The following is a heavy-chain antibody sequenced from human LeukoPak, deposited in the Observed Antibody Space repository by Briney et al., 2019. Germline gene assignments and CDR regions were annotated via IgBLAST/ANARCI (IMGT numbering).Heavy chain of an antibody. J-gene: IGHJ4*02. CDR2: ISAYNGST. D-gene: IGHD2-15*01. CDR3: ARDLGYCGGGSCYPMYYFDY. CDR1: HYTFTSYG. Sequence: ASVKVSCKASHYTFTSYGISWVRQAPGQGLEWMGWISAYNGSTNFAQKLQGRVTMTTDTSTSTAYMELRSLRSDDTAVYYCARDLGYCGGGSCYPMYYFDYWGQGTLVTVSS. V-gene: IGHV1-18*01.